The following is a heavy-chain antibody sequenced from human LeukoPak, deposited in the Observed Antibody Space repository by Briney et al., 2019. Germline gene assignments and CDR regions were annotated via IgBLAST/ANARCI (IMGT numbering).Heavy chain of an antibody. Sequence: GRSLRLSCAASGFTFDDYAMHWVRQAPGKGLEWVSGISWNSGSIGYADSVRGRFTISRDNAKNSLYLQMNSLRAEDTAVYYCAGSILTGYPNFDYWGQGTLVTVSS. CDR1: GFTFDDYA. CDR2: ISWNSGSI. D-gene: IGHD3-9*01. J-gene: IGHJ4*02. CDR3: AGSILTGYPNFDY. V-gene: IGHV3-9*01.